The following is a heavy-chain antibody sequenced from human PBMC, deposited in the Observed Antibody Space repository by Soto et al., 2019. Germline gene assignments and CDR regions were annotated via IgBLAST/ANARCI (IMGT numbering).Heavy chain of an antibody. Sequence: QVQLMQSGAEVKKPGASVKVSCKASGDTFTDYYIHWVRQAPGQGLEWMGTVNPSGGHTTYAQHFLGRVTMTRDTSTSTLYMELTSLTSDDTAVYYCARGGHVVVVTAALDYWGQGTLVTDSS. J-gene: IGHJ4*02. CDR2: VNPSGGHT. D-gene: IGHD2-21*02. CDR3: ARGGHVVVVTAALDY. CDR1: GDTFTDYY. V-gene: IGHV1-46*01.